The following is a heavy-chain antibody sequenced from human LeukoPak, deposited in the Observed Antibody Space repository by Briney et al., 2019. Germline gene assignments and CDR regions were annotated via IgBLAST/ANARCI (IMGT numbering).Heavy chain of an antibody. CDR3: ARDSIAAAGLFDY. CDR2: IIPILGIA. Sequence: SVKVSCKASGGTYSSYAISWVRQAPGQGLEWMGRIIPILGIANYAQKFQGRVTITADKSTSTAYMELSSLRSEDTAVYYCARDSIAAAGLFDYWGQGTLVTVSS. D-gene: IGHD6-13*01. J-gene: IGHJ4*02. CDR1: GGTYSSYA. V-gene: IGHV1-69*04.